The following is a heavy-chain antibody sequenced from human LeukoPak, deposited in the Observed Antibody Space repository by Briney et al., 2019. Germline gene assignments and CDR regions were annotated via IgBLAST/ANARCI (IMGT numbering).Heavy chain of an antibody. J-gene: IGHJ4*02. Sequence: PSETLSLTCAVSGGSISSSNWWSWVRQPPGKGLEWIGEIYHSGSTNYNPSLKSRVTISVDKSKNQFSLKLSSVTAADTAVYYCARVGYSGYATFDYWGQGTLVTVSS. CDR1: GGSISSSNW. D-gene: IGHD5-12*01. V-gene: IGHV4-4*02. CDR2: IYHSGST. CDR3: ARVGYSGYATFDY.